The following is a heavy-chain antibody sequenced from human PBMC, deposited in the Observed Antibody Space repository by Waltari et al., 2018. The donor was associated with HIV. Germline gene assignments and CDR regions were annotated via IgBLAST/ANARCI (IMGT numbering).Heavy chain of an antibody. Sequence: LVRSGVGLVQPGQSLRHLCEPSALTTSSSCMTRVRQPPGKGRECVANINQDGSQKYYVDSVKGRFNISRDNSRNSIYLQLNNLTAGDTAVYYCAREYYDFWSGYYTTGLDVWGQGTTVIVS. D-gene: IGHD3-3*01. J-gene: IGHJ6*02. CDR2: INQDGSQK. V-gene: IGHV3-7*03. CDR3: AREYYDFWSGYYTTGLDV. CDR1: ALTTSSSC.